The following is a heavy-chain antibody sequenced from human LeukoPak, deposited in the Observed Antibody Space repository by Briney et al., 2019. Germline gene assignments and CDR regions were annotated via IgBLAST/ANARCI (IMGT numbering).Heavy chain of an antibody. CDR3: ARGSGYCSSTSCYYYYYYYMDV. Sequence: GSSVKVSCKASGGTFSSYAISWVRQAPGQGLEWMGGIIPIFGTANYAQKFQGRVTITADESTGTAYMELSSLRSEDTAVYYCARGSGYCSSTSCYYYYYYYMDVWGKGTTVTVSS. J-gene: IGHJ6*03. CDR1: GGTFSSYA. CDR2: IIPIFGTA. V-gene: IGHV1-69*01. D-gene: IGHD2-2*01.